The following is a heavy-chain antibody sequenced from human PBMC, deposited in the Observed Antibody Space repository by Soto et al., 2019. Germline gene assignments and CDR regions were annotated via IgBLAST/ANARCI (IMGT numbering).Heavy chain of an antibody. J-gene: IGHJ4*02. Sequence: QSLTCAVSGDSINSSHWWNWVRQPPGKGLEWIGQISHSGSTNYNPSLTSRVNKSVDKSKKHFSLKLTSVTAADTAVYYCARRRDYFDYWGQGTLVTVSS. CDR1: GDSINSSHW. CDR3: ARRRDYFDY. V-gene: IGHV4-4*02. CDR2: ISHSGST.